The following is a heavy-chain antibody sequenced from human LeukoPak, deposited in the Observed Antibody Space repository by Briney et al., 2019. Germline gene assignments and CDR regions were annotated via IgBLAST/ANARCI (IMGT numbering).Heavy chain of an antibody. CDR3: ARKNQYYYDSSGYNAFFDY. CDR2: ISGSSTTI. V-gene: IGHV3-48*02. Sequence: GRSLRLSCAASGFTFSSYSMNWVRQAPGKGLEWVSYISGSSTTIYYADSVKGRFTISRDNAKNSLYLQMNSLRDEDTAVYYCARKNQYYYDSSGYNAFFDYWGQGTLVTVSS. J-gene: IGHJ4*02. CDR1: GFTFSSYS. D-gene: IGHD3-22*01.